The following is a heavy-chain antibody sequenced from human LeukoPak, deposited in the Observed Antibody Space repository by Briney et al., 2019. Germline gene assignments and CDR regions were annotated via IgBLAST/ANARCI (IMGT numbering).Heavy chain of an antibody. J-gene: IGHJ6*02. V-gene: IGHV1-46*01. CDR2: INPSGGGT. CDR3: AREGGPSYSGSSYGMDV. Sequence: ASVKASCKASGYIFTSYYMHWVRQAPGQGLEWMGIINPSGGGTNYAQKFQGRVTMTRDTSTSTVYMELSSLRSEDTAVYFCAREGGPSYSGSSYGMDVWGQGTTVTVSS. CDR1: GYIFTSYY. D-gene: IGHD1-26*01.